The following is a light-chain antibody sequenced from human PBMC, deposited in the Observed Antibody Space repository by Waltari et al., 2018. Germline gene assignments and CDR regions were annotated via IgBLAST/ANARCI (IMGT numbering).Light chain of an antibody. CDR1: QSVSTP. CDR3: HQGYSWPFT. J-gene: IGKJ4*01. CDR2: DAS. V-gene: IGKV3-11*01. Sequence: EILFTHSPATLSLSPGERATLSCRASQSVSTPLAWFQQKPGQPPRPIIYDASNRANDIPGRFRGSGSGTDFTLSISSLEPEDLAVYYCHQGYSWPFTFGGGTKVQIK.